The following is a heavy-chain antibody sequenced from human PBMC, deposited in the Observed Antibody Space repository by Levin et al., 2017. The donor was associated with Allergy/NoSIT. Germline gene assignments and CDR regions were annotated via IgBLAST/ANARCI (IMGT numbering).Heavy chain of an antibody. V-gene: IGHV3-66*01. Sequence: PGGSLRLSCAASGFSVSSNYMTWVRQAPGKGLEWVSVIYSGGDTYYGDSVKGRFTISRDDSKNTLYLQMNSLRVEDTAVYYCARADGDNSGWYGYYYYGMDVWGQGTTVTVSS. CDR1: GFSVSSNY. CDR3: ARADGDNSGWYGYYYYGMDV. CDR2: IYSGGDT. J-gene: IGHJ6*02. D-gene: IGHD6-19*01.